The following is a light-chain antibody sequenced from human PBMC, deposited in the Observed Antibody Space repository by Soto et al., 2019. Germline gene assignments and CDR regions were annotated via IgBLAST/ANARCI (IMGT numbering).Light chain of an antibody. CDR2: GNS. CDR1: SSNIGAGYD. J-gene: IGLJ2*01. V-gene: IGLV1-40*01. Sequence: QSALTQPPSLSGAPGQRVTISCTESSSNIGAGYDVHWYQKLPGTAPKLLIYGNSNRPSGVPDRFSGAKSGTSASLAITGLQAEDEADYYCQSYDSSLSGVVFGGGTKVTVL. CDR3: QSYDSSLSGVV.